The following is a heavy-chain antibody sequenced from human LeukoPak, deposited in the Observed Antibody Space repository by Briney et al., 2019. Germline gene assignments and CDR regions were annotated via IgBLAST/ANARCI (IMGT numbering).Heavy chain of an antibody. J-gene: IGHJ4*02. CDR2: INPHSGGT. CDR1: GFTFTGYD. Sequence: ASVKVSCKASGFTFTGYDIHWVRQAPGQGLEWMGYINPHSGGTSSPQKFQGRVTMTTDTSISAAYMELSSLISDDTAMYYCVREGNELLSKNFDYWGQGTLVTVSS. CDR3: VREGNELLSKNFDY. D-gene: IGHD2-21*02. V-gene: IGHV1-2*02.